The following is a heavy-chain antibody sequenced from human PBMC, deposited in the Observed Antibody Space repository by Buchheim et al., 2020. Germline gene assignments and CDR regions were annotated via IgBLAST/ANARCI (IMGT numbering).Heavy chain of an antibody. J-gene: IGHJ6*02. Sequence: QVQLVQSGAEVKQPGASVKVSCKASGYTLTTYGVHWVRQAPGQRLEWMGWINGGNGDTKYSQKLQGRVTITRDTSATTAYMELSSLRSEDTAVYYCARSWRRDGDNGCMDVWGQGTT. CDR1: GYTLTTYG. D-gene: IGHD5-24*01. CDR2: INGGNGDT. V-gene: IGHV1-3*01. CDR3: ARSWRRDGDNGCMDV.